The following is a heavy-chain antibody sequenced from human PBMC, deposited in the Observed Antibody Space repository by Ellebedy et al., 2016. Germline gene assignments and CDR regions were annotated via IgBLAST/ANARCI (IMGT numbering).Heavy chain of an antibody. Sequence: GGSLRLXCAASGFTFSSYGMHWVRQAPGKGLEWVAVISYDGSNKYYADSVKGRFTISRDNSKNTLYLQMNSLRAEDTAVYYCAKEIPAGYFDYWGQGTLVTVSS. CDR2: ISYDGSNK. V-gene: IGHV3-30*18. CDR1: GFTFSSYG. CDR3: AKEIPAGYFDY. J-gene: IGHJ4*02. D-gene: IGHD2-21*01.